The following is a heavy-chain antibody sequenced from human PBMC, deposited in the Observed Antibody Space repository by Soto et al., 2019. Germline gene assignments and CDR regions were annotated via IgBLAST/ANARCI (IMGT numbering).Heavy chain of an antibody. CDR2: IKQDGSEK. V-gene: IGHV3-7*01. D-gene: IGHD5-12*01. J-gene: IGHJ4*02. CDR3: ARDRGYSGYDYFDY. CDR1: GFTLSNYW. Sequence: GGSLRLSCAGSGFTLSNYWMSWVRQAPGKGLEWVANIKQDGSEKKYVDSVKGRFTISRDNAKKSVFLQMNSLRAEDTAVYYCARDRGYSGYDYFDYSGKGSLGTVSS.